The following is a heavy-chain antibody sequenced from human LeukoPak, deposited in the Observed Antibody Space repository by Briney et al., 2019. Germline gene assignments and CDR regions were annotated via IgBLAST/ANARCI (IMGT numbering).Heavy chain of an antibody. CDR3: ARSGGYYFDY. Sequence: GGSLRLSCAASGFTFSGYSMNWVRQAPGKGLEWVSFISSSSSYIYYADSVKGRFTISRDNAKNSLYLQMNSLRAEDTAVYYCARSGGYYFDYWGQGTLVTVSS. D-gene: IGHD2-15*01. V-gene: IGHV3-21*05. CDR1: GFTFSGYS. J-gene: IGHJ4*02. CDR2: ISSSSSYI.